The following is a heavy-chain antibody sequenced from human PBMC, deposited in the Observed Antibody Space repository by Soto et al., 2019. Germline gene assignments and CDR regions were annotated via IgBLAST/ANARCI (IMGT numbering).Heavy chain of an antibody. J-gene: IGHJ6*02. Sequence: QGQLVESGGGLAQPGRSLRLSCAASGFSFGSYGMHWVRQAPGKGLDWVAVISFDGSHKYYADSVKGRFTISRDNSKNTLSLRLNSLTTEDTAIYYCVRDGGEQQEDSFYYYGLDVWGQGTMVTVSS. V-gene: IGHV3-30*03. CDR3: VRDGGEQQEDSFYYYGLDV. CDR1: GFSFGSYG. CDR2: ISFDGSHK. D-gene: IGHD6-13*01.